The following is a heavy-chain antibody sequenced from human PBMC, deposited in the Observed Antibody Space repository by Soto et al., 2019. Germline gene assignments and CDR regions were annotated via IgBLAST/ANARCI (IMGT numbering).Heavy chain of an antibody. Sequence: GSLRLSCAASGFTVSSNYMSWVRQAPGKGLEWVSVICSGGSTYYADSVKGRFTISRDNSKNMLYLQMNSLRAEDTAVYYCAKERITMVRGVLRANDYWGQGTLVTVSS. CDR2: ICSGGST. D-gene: IGHD3-10*01. CDR1: GFTVSSNY. V-gene: IGHV3-66*01. J-gene: IGHJ4*02. CDR3: AKERITMVRGVLRANDY.